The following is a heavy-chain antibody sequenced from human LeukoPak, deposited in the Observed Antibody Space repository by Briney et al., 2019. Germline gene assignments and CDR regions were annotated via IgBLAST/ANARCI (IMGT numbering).Heavy chain of an antibody. Sequence: GGSLRLSCAASGFTFSGSAMHWVRQAYGKGREWVGRIRSKANSYATAYAASAKGRFTISRDDSKNTAYLQMNSLKTEDTAVYYCTRLSAVAAATGTGYYYYMDVWGKGTTVTVSS. CDR2: IRSKANSYAT. J-gene: IGHJ6*03. CDR3: TRLSAVAAATGTGYYYYMDV. D-gene: IGHD1-1*01. CDR1: GFTFSGSA. V-gene: IGHV3-73*01.